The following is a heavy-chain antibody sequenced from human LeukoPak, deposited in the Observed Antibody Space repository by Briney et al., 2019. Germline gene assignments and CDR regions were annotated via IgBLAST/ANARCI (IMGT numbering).Heavy chain of an antibody. V-gene: IGHV1-69*05. CDR3: AQVQWLVQSRWFDP. CDR1: GGTLSSYA. CDR2: IIPIFGTA. D-gene: IGHD6-19*01. J-gene: IGHJ5*02. Sequence: SVKVSCKASGGTLSSYAISWVRQAPGQGLEWMGGIIPIFGTANYAQKFQGRVTITTDESTSTAYMELSSLRSEDTAVYYCAQVQWLVQSRWFDPWGQGTLVTVSS.